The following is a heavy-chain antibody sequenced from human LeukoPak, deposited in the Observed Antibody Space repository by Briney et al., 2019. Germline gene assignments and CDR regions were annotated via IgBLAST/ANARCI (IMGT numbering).Heavy chain of an antibody. V-gene: IGHV1-24*01. Sequence: ASVKFSCKVSGYTLTELSMHWVRQAPGKGLEWMGGFDPEDGETIYAQKFQGRVTMTEDTSTDTAYMELSSLRSEDTAVYYCATDWRGYCSGGSCLPWNYWGQGTLVTVSS. CDR2: FDPEDGET. CDR1: GYTLTELS. D-gene: IGHD2-15*01. J-gene: IGHJ4*02. CDR3: ATDWRGYCSGGSCLPWNY.